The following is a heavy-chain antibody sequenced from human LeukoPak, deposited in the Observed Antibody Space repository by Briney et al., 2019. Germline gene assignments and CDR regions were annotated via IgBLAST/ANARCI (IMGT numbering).Heavy chain of an antibody. CDR3: GRDQFAFGLFDY. J-gene: IGHJ4*02. V-gene: IGHV3-53*01. Sequence: PGGSLRLSCAASGFTVSSNYMSWARQAPGKGLEWVSVIYSGGSTYYADSVKGRFTISRDSSKNTLYLQMNSLRAQDTAVYYCGRDQFAFGLFDYWGQGTLVTVSS. D-gene: IGHD3/OR15-3a*01. CDR1: GFTVSSNY. CDR2: IYSGGST.